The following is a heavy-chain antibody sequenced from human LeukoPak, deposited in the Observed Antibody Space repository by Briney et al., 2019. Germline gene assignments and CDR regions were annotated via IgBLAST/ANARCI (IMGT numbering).Heavy chain of an antibody. V-gene: IGHV4-38-2*01. D-gene: IGHD2-2*01. J-gene: IGHJ5*02. CDR2: IYHSGST. CDR1: GYSISSGYY. Sequence: KLSETLSLTCAVSGYSISSGYYWGWIRQPPGKGLEWIGSIYHSGSTYYNPSLKSRVTISVDTSKNQFSLKLSSVTAADTAVYYCARAFVVVPAAMYFAPWGQGTLVTVSS. CDR3: ARAFVVVPAAMYFAP.